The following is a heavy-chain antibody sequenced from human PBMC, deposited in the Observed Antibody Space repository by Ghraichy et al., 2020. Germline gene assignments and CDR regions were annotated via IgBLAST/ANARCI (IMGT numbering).Heavy chain of an antibody. CDR2: ISASGGNT. V-gene: IGHV3-23*01. CDR3: AKTGSWPSYFDY. J-gene: IGHJ4*02. D-gene: IGHD6-13*01. CDR1: GFTFSSYA. Sequence: GGSLRLSCAASGFTFSSYAMSWVRQAPGKGLEWVSVISASGGNTYYADSVKGRFTISRDNSKNTLYLQMNSLRAEDTAVYFCAKTGSWPSYFDYWGQGTLVTVSS.